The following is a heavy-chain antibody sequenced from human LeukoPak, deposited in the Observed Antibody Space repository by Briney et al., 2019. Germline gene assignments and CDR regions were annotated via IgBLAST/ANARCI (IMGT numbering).Heavy chain of an antibody. Sequence: GGSLRLSCAASGFTVSSNYMSWVRQAPGKGLEWVSVIYSGGSTYYADSVKGRFTISRDNSKNTLCLQMNSLRAEDTAVYYCARGEVDYYYYYMDVRGKGTTVTISS. CDR1: GFTVSSNY. CDR3: ARGEVDYYYYYMDV. J-gene: IGHJ6*03. V-gene: IGHV3-53*01. CDR2: IYSGGST.